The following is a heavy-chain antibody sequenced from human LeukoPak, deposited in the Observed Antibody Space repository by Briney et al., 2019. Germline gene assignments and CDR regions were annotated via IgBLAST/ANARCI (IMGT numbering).Heavy chain of an antibody. CDR1: GFTFSSYA. CDR3: ARDNPVGATGPFDY. V-gene: IGHV3-30-3*01. D-gene: IGHD1-26*01. Sequence: QPGRSLRLSCAASGFTFSSYAMHWVRQAPGKGLGWVAVISYDGSNKYYADSVKGRFTISRDNSKNTLYLQMNSLRAEDTAVYYCARDNPVGATGPFDYWGQGTLVTVSS. CDR2: ISYDGSNK. J-gene: IGHJ4*02.